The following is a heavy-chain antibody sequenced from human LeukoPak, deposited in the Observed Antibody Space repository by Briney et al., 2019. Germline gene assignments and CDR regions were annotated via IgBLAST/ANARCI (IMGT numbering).Heavy chain of an antibody. V-gene: IGHV3-11*04. CDR2: ISSSGSTI. CDR1: GFTVSSNY. CDR3: ARIGVPAAMGPYFDY. J-gene: IGHJ4*02. Sequence: GGSLRLSCAASGFTVSSNYMSWVRQAPGKGLEWVSYISSSGSTIYYADSVKGRFTISRDNAKNSLYLQMNSLRAEDTAVYYCARIGVPAAMGPYFDYWGQGTLVTVSS. D-gene: IGHD2-2*01.